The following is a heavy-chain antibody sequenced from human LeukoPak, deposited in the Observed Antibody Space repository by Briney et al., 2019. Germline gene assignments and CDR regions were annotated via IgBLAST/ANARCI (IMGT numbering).Heavy chain of an antibody. CDR3: AKRPYYYDSSGWELSYFDY. J-gene: IGHJ4*02. D-gene: IGHD3-22*01. CDR2: ISSSTSYI. V-gene: IGHV3-21*01. Sequence: GGSLRLSCAASGFTFSSYGMNWVRQAPGKGLEWVSSISSSTSYIYYADSVKGRFTISRDNAKNSLFLQMNSLRAEDTAVYYSAKRPYYYDSSGWELSYFDYWGQGTLVTVSS. CDR1: GFTFSSYG.